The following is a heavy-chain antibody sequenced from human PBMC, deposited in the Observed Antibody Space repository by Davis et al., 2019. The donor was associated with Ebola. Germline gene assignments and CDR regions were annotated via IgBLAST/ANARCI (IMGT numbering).Heavy chain of an antibody. CDR1: GGSVSSGSYY. D-gene: IGHD3-16*01. CDR2: IYYSGST. Sequence: MPSETLSLTCTVSGGSVSSGSYYWSWIRQPPGKGLEWIGYIYYSGSTNYNPSLKSRVTISVDTSKNQFSLKLSSVTAADTAVYYCARAPGTLIQDSYFDYWGQGTLVTVSS. V-gene: IGHV4-61*01. CDR3: ARAPGTLIQDSYFDY. J-gene: IGHJ4*02.